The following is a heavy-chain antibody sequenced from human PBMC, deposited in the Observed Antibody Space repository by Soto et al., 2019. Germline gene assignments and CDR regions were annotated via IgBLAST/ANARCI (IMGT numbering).Heavy chain of an antibody. J-gene: IGHJ5*02. CDR1: GYSISSGYF. CDR3: VRVAGSASWYEADP. V-gene: IGHV4-38-2*01. CDR2: TYYGASS. D-gene: IGHD6-13*01. Sequence: SETLSLTCAVSGYSISSGYFWCWCLQPPGKGLEWLGTTYYGASSYYNPSLRSRSTILLDASTNQLSLKLSSVTAADTAVYFCVRVAGSASWYEADPWGQGILVTVSS.